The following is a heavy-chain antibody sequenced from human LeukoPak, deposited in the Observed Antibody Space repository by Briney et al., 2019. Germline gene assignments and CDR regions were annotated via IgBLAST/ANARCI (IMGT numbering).Heavy chain of an antibody. J-gene: IGHJ4*02. Sequence: PGGSLRLSCAASGFTFSSYAMSWVRQAPGKGLEWVSAISGSGGSTYYADSVKGRFTISRDNSKNTLYLQTNSLRAEDTAVYYCARGLSSGWSSYWGQGTLVTVSS. CDR3: ARGLSSGWSSY. V-gene: IGHV3-23*01. D-gene: IGHD6-19*01. CDR1: GFTFSSYA. CDR2: ISGSGGST.